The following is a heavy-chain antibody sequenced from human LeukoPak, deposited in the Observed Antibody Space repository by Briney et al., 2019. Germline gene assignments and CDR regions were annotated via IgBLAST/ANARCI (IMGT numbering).Heavy chain of an antibody. CDR3: ARDKPSDSSGSPHY. CDR2: IYYSGST. J-gene: IGHJ4*02. CDR1: GVSISSSSSY. V-gene: IGHV4-39*07. Sequence: PSETLSLTCTVSGVSISSSSSYWGWIRQPPGKGLEWIGRIYYSGSTYYNPSLKSRVTISVDTSKNQFSLKLSSVTAADTAVYYCARDKPSDSSGSPHYWGQGTLVTVSS. D-gene: IGHD3-22*01.